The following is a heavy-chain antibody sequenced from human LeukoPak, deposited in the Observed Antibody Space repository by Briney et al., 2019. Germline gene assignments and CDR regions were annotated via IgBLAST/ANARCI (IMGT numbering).Heavy chain of an antibody. CDR2: IYWNDDT. CDR3: ARILSGSYGMDV. D-gene: IGHD1-26*01. CDR1: GFSLSTSGLG. J-gene: IGHJ6*02. Sequence: SGPTLVNPTQTLTLTCTFSGFSLSTSGLGVGWIRQPPGKALEWLALIYWNDDTRYSPSLKSRLTITKDASKNQVVLTMTNMDPVDTATYYCARILSGSYGMDVWGQGTTVTVSS. V-gene: IGHV2-5*01.